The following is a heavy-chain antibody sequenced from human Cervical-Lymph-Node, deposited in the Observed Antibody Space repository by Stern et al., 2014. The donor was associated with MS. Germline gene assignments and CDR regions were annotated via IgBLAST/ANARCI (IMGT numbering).Heavy chain of an antibody. V-gene: IGHV3-30*18. Sequence: QVQLVESGGGVVRPGRSLRLSCAASGFIFRHYGMHWVRQAPGKGLECVSVITHDGRNKFYADSVRGRFTVSKDNSRNRVYLQMDSLRSDDTAVYYCAKWEYNSLTAWGQGTSVTVSS. J-gene: IGHJ5*02. CDR3: AKWEYNSLTA. CDR1: GFIFRHYG. CDR2: ITHDGRNK. D-gene: IGHD1-1*01.